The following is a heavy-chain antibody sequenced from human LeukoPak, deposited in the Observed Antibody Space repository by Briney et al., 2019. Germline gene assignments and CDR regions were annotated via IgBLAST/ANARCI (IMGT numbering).Heavy chain of an antibody. CDR3: AAGTPNIVAHDAFDI. Sequence: ASVKVSCKASGYTFTDYYMHWVRQAPGQGLEWMGWINPNSGGTNYAQKFQGRVTMARDTSISTAYMELSRLRSDDTAVYYCAAGTPNIVAHDAFDIWGQGTMVTVSS. V-gene: IGHV1-2*02. CDR2: INPNSGGT. D-gene: IGHD5-12*01. CDR1: GYTFTDYY. J-gene: IGHJ3*02.